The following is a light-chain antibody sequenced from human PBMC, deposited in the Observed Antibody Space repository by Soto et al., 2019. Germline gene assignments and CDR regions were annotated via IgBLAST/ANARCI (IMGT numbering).Light chain of an antibody. CDR3: QHYNSYSEA. J-gene: IGKJ1*01. CDR2: GAS. V-gene: IGKV3-15*01. Sequence: EIVVTQSPAALSVSPWDRATLSCMASQSVSSNLAWYQQKPGQAPRLLIYGASTRATGIPARFSGSGSGTEFTLTISSLQPDDFATYYRQHYNSYSEAVGQGSKVDIK. CDR1: QSVSSN.